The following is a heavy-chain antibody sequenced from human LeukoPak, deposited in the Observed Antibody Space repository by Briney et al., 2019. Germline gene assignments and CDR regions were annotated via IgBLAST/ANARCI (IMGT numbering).Heavy chain of an antibody. J-gene: IGHJ6*02. CDR2: INPNSGGT. CDR1: GYTFTGYY. D-gene: IGHD6-19*01. CDR3: ARDLATVAGTGYYYYYGMDV. Sequence: ASVKVSCKASGYTFTGYYMHWVRQAPGQGLEWMGWINPNSGGTNYAQKFQGRVTMTRDTSTSTVYMELSSLRSEDTAVYYCARDLATVAGTGYYYYYGMDVWGQGTTVTVSS. V-gene: IGHV1-2*02.